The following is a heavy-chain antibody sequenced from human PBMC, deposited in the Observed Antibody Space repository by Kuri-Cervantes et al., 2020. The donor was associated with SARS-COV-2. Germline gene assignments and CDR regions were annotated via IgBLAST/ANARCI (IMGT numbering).Heavy chain of an antibody. CDR3: ARDPNYDSSGYFGLTFDY. J-gene: IGHJ4*02. CDR1: GYTFTSYG. D-gene: IGHD3-22*01. Sequence: ASVKVSCKASGYTFTSYGISWVRQAPGQGLEWMGWISAYSVNTNYAQKLQGRVTMTTDTSTSTAYMELRSLRSDDTAVYYCARDPNYDSSGYFGLTFDYWGQGTLVTVSS. V-gene: IGHV1-18*01. CDR2: ISAYSVNT.